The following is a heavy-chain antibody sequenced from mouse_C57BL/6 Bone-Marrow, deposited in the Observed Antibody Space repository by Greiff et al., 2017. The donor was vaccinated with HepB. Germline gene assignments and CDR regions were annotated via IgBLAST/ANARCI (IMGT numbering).Heavy chain of an antibody. CDR3: TTDYYGSSYAMDY. D-gene: IGHD1-1*01. Sequence: VQLKESGAELVRPGASVKLSCTASGFNIKDDYMHWVKQRPEQGLEWIGWIDPENGDTEYASKFQGKATITADTSSNTAYLQLSSLTSEDTAVYYCTTDYYGSSYAMDYWGQGTSVTVSS. J-gene: IGHJ4*01. CDR2: IDPENGDT. CDR1: GFNIKDDY. V-gene: IGHV14-4*01.